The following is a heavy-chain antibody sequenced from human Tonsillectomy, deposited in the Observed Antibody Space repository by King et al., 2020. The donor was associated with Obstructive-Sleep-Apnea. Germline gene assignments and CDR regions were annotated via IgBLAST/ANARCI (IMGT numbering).Heavy chain of an antibody. CDR2: ISWSSGHI. CDR1: GFTFDGCA. D-gene: IGHD3-22*01. J-gene: IGHJ4*02. V-gene: IGHV3-9*01. Sequence: VQLVESGGGLVQPGRSLRLSCAASGFTFDGCAMHWVRLAPGKGLEWVSGISWSSGHIDYVDSVKGRFTISRDNAKNSLYLQMHSLRTEDTALYFCVPLGGYHDSSGFVGYWGQGTLVTVSS. CDR3: VPLGGYHDSSGFVGY.